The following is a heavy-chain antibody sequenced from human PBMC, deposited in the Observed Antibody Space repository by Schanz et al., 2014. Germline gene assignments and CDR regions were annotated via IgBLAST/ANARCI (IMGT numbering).Heavy chain of an antibody. CDR1: GFSFSDYG. Sequence: QVQLVESGGGVVQPGRSLRLSCAGSGFSFSDYGMHWVRQAPGRGLEWVAVISYHGSERYYADSVKGRFTISRDNSKNTLYLQMNSLRTEDTAVYFCAKGFGGYDLVLDYWGQGTLVTVSS. V-gene: IGHV3-30*18. D-gene: IGHD5-12*01. J-gene: IGHJ4*02. CDR3: AKGFGGYDLVLDY. CDR2: ISYHGSER.